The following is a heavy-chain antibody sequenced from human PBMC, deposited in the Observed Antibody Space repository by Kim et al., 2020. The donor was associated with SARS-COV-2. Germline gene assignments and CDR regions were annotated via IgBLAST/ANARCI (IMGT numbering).Heavy chain of an antibody. J-gene: IGHJ4*02. Sequence: GGSLRLSCAVSGFTFSTSWMNWVRQAPGKGLEGVANIDEDGTERNYLHSVKGRFTIFRDNAKNSLYLQMNSLRVDDTAVYYCAKILDFWDQGALVTVSA. V-gene: IGHV3-7*01. CDR3: AKILDF. CDR2: IDEDGTER. CDR1: GFTFSTSW.